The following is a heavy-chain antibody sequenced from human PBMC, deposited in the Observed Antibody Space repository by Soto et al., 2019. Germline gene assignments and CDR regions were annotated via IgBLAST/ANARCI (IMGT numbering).Heavy chain of an antibody. J-gene: IGHJ4*02. CDR3: ARDHEVIPAAMRYFDY. CDR1: GGSISSFY. Sequence: SETLSLTCTVSGGSISSFYWSWIRQPPGKGLEWIGYIYYSGSTDYSPSLRSRVTISVDTSKNQFSLKLSSVTAADTAVYYCARDHEVIPAAMRYFDYWGQGTLVTVSS. D-gene: IGHD2-2*01. CDR2: IYYSGST. V-gene: IGHV4-59*01.